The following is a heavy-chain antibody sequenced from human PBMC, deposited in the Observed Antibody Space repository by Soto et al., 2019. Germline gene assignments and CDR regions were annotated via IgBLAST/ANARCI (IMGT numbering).Heavy chain of an antibody. CDR1: GFTFSNYA. V-gene: IGHV3-23*01. Sequence: GGSLRLSCAASGFTFSNYAMTWVRQAPGKGLEWVASIDGGDSSTYYADSVKGRFTISRDNSKNTLYLQMNSLRAEDTAIYYCAAYGQDYWGQGALVTVSS. CDR3: AAYGQDY. CDR2: IDGGDSST. D-gene: IGHD3-10*01. J-gene: IGHJ4*02.